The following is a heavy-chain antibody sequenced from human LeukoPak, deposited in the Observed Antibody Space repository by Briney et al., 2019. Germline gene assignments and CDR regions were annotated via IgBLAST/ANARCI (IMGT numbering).Heavy chain of an antibody. CDR2: IKDDGTT. Sequence: GGSLRLSCAASGFSFSTYWLHWVRQDPGKGLVWVSRIKDDGTTHYADSVKGRFTISRDNAKNTLYLQMNSLRAEDTGVYYCTTIRPDFWARATLVTVSS. V-gene: IGHV3-74*01. D-gene: IGHD5-12*01. CDR3: TTIRPDF. CDR1: GFSFSTYW. J-gene: IGHJ4*02.